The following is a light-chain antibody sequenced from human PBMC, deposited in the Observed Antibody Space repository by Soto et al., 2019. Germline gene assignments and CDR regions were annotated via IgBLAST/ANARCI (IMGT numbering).Light chain of an antibody. CDR3: QQYSYYST. CDR2: DAS. V-gene: IGKV1-5*01. Sequence: DFQMTQSPSTLSASVGDRVTITCRASQNIRSRLAWFQQKPGKAPKLLIYDASSLESGVPQRLSGSGSGTEFTLTISSLQTDDFSTYYCQQYSYYSTFGQGTKVDIK. J-gene: IGKJ1*01. CDR1: QNIRSR.